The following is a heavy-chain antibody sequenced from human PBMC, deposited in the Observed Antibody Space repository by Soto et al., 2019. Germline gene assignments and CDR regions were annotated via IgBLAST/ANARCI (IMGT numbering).Heavy chain of an antibody. V-gene: IGHV3-30-3*01. D-gene: IGHD6-6*01. J-gene: IGHJ4*02. Sequence: GGSLRLSRAASGFTFSSYAMHWVRQAPGKGLEWVAVISYDGSNKYYADSVKGRFTISRDNSKNTLYLQMNSLRAEDTAVYYCARDPPSSIAAPFDYWGQGTLVTV. CDR3: ARDPPSSIAAPFDY. CDR2: ISYDGSNK. CDR1: GFTFSSYA.